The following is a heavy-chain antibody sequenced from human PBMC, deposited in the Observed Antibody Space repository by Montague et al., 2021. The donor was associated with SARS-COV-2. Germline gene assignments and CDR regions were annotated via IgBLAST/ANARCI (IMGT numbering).Heavy chain of an antibody. J-gene: IGHJ4*02. CDR3: ARLRYYGGNSGFQGLVDY. CDR2: IYYSGST. V-gene: IGHV4-39*01. Sequence: SETLSLTCIVSGGSISSSSYHWGRIRQPPGKGLEWTGTIYYSGSTYYNPSLKSRVTISVDTSKNQFSLKLSSVTAADTAVYCCARLRYYGGNSGFQGLVDYWGQGALVTVSS. CDR1: GGSISSSSYH. D-gene: IGHD4-23*01.